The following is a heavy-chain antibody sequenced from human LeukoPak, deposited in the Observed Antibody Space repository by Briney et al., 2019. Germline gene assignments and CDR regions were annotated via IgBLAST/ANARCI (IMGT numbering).Heavy chain of an antibody. CDR2: ISESGDVT. J-gene: IGHJ4*02. Sequence: GGSLRLSCVVSGFTFSSYPMSWVRQAPGKGLEWVSVISESGDVTHYADSMKGRFTISRDNTKNTLSLQMNSLRAEDTVIYYCARDSSHYLGSSDYWGQGTLVTVSS. CDR1: GFTFSSYP. V-gene: IGHV3-23*01. D-gene: IGHD6-6*01. CDR3: ARDSSHYLGSSDY.